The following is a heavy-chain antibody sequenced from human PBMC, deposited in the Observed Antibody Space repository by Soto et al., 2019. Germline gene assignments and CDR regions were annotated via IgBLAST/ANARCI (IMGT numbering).Heavy chain of an antibody. CDR3: ARSIAVAGLDY. CDR1: GFSFSTYA. Sequence: QVQLVQSGGAVVQPGGSLRLSCAGSGFSFSTYAMHWVRQAPGKGLEWVAVISNDGGKKYFGDSVKGRFTISRDNSKNTVYLQMNSLRDEDTAVYYCARSIAVAGLDYWGQGTQVIVSS. V-gene: IGHV3-30-3*01. CDR2: ISNDGGKK. J-gene: IGHJ4*02. D-gene: IGHD6-19*01.